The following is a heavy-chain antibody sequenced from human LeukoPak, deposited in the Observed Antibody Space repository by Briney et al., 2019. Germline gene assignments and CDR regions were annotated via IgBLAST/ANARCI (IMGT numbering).Heavy chain of an antibody. D-gene: IGHD1-7*01. CDR1: GFTFSSYA. J-gene: IGHJ4*02. CDR2: INTNGGAT. CDR3: ARAQTGATSYFFDD. Sequence: PGGSLRLSCAASGFTFSSYAMYWVRQAPRKGLEYVSGINTNGGATFYAKSVKGRFTISRDDSKNTLYLHMGSLRGEDMAVYYCARAQTGATSYFFDDWGQGTLVTVSS. V-gene: IGHV3-64*01.